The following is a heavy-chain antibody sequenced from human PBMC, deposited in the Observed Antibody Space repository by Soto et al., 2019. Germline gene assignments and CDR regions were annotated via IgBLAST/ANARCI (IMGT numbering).Heavy chain of an antibody. CDR3: ARDTVPLYSSSWYQFYYYGMDV. D-gene: IGHD6-13*01. CDR2: TYYRSKWYN. CDR1: GDSVSSNSAA. Sequence: SQTLSLTCAISGDSVSSNSAAWNWIRQSPSRGLEWLGRTYYRSKWYNDYAVSVKSRITINPDTSKNQFSLQLNSVTPEDTAVYYCARDTVPLYSSSWYQFYYYGMDVWGQRTTVTGSS. V-gene: IGHV6-1*01. J-gene: IGHJ6*02.